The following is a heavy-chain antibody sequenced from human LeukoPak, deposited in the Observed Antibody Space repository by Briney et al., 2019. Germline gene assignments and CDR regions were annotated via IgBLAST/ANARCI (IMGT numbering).Heavy chain of an antibody. V-gene: IGHV3-53*01. D-gene: IGHD4/OR15-4a*01. CDR2: IYSGGST. J-gene: IGHJ4*02. CDR1: GFTVSSNY. Sequence: GGSLRLSCAASGFTVSSNYMSWVRQAPGKGLEWVSVIYSGGSTYYAASVKGRFTISRDNSKNTLYLQMNSLRAEDTAVYYCARGGAMSNEGGGDYFDYWGQGTLVTVSS. CDR3: ARGGAMSNEGGGDYFDY.